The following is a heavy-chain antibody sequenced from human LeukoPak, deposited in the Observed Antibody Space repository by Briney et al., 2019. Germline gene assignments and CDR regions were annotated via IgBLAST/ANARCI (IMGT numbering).Heavy chain of an antibody. V-gene: IGHV3-23*01. CDR2: ISGSGGST. CDR1: GFTFSSYA. J-gene: IGHJ3*02. D-gene: IGHD3-9*01. Sequence: GGSLRLSCAASGFTFSSYAMSWVRQAPGKGLEWVSAISGSGGSTYYADSVKGRFTISRDNSKNTLYLQMNSLRAEDTAVYYCAKDERDTLTGLGAFDIWSQGTMVTVSS. CDR3: AKDERDTLTGLGAFDI.